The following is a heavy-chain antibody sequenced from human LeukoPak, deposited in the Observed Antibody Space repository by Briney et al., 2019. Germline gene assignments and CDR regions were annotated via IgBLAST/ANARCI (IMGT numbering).Heavy chain of an antibody. CDR1: GFMFSQYA. J-gene: IGHJ4*02. V-gene: IGHV3-23*01. CDR3: AIAGRQWLAEIEY. Sequence: GGSLRLSCAAPGFMFSQYAMSWVRPALGRGLEWVSGFVSGGATKYYADSVKELFTISRDDSKNRLYLQVNSLRVEDTAVYYCAIAGRQWLAEIEYWGQGTLVTVSS. CDR2: FVSGGATK. D-gene: IGHD6-19*01.